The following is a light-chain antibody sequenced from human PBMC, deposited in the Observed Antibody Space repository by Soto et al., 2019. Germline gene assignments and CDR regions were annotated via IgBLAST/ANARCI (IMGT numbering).Light chain of an antibody. CDR1: SRDVGIYNY. J-gene: IGLJ2*01. CDR3: CSYAGNYTLL. Sequence: QSALTQPRSVSGSPGQSVTVSCTGTSRDVGIYNYVSWYQQRPGTAPKVMIYDVNKRPSGVPDRFSGSKSANTASLTISGLQAEDEADYYCCSYAGNYTLLFGGGTKLTVL. CDR2: DVN. V-gene: IGLV2-11*01.